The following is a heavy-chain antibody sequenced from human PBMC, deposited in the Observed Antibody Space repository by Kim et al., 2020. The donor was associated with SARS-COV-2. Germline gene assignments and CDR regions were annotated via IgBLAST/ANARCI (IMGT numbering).Heavy chain of an antibody. Sequence: SETLSLTCSVSGGSMNRDDSCWSWIRQSPGKGLEWIGYTYYSGVTLYNPSLKSRLTISVAKSNNPFSLPLSSVTAADTAVYYCARTHENYDSWYDPWGQGTLVIVSS. D-gene: IGHD3-9*01. V-gene: IGHV4-30-4*01. CDR3: ARTHENYDSWYDP. CDR2: TYYSGVT. CDR1: GGSMNRDDSC. J-gene: IGHJ5*02.